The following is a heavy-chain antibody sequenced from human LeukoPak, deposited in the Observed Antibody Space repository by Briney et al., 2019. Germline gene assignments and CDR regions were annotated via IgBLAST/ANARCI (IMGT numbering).Heavy chain of an antibody. Sequence: SETLSLTCAVYGGSFSGYYWSWIRQPPGKGLEWIGEINHSGSTNYNPSLKSRVTISVDTSKNQFSLKLSSVTAADTAVYYCARMYSSGWYVFGMDVWGKGTTVTVSS. CDR3: ARMYSSGWYVFGMDV. D-gene: IGHD6-19*01. J-gene: IGHJ6*03. V-gene: IGHV4-34*01. CDR2: INHSGST. CDR1: GGSFSGYY.